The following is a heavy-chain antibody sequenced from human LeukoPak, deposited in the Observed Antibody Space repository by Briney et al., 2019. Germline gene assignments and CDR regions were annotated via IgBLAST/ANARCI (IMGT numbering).Heavy chain of an antibody. CDR1: GGSINTYY. J-gene: IGHJ4*02. V-gene: IGHV4-59*01. D-gene: IGHD3-10*01. CDR2: IHYSGST. CDR3: ARGSFGLITMAKGFDY. Sequence: PSETLSLTCTVSGGSINTYYWSWIRQPPGKGLEWIGYIHYSGSTNYNPSLRSRVTMSLGTSRNQFSLKLSSVTAADTAVYYCARGSFGLITMAKGFDYWGQGTLVTVSS.